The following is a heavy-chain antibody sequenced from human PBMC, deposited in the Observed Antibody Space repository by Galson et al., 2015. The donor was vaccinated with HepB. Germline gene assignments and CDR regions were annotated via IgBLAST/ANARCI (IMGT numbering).Heavy chain of an antibody. V-gene: IGHV5-51*01. Sequence: QSGAEVKKSGESLKISCKGSGYSFTNYWIGWVRQMPGKGLEWMGIIYPDDSDIRYSPSFEGQVTISADKSISTAYLQWRSLKASDTAIYYCARHNSADYLDYWGQGTLVTVSS. CDR2: IYPDDSDI. D-gene: IGHD4-23*01. CDR1: GYSFTNYW. CDR3: ARHNSADYLDY. J-gene: IGHJ4*02.